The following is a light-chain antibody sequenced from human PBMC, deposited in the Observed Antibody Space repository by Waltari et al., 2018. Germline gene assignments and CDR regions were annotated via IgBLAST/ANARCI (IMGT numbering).Light chain of an antibody. J-gene: IGLJ2*01. V-gene: IGLV3-1*01. CDR3: QAWDSSTAE. Sequence: SYELTQAPSVSVSPGQTASITCSGDKLGDKYACWYQQKPGQSPVLVIYQDSKRPSGIPARFSGSNSGNTATLTISGTQAMDEADYFCQAWDSSTAEFGGGTKLTVL. CDR1: KLGDKY. CDR2: QDS.